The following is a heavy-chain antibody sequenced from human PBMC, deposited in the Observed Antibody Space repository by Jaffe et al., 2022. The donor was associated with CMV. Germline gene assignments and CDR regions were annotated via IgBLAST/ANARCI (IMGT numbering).Heavy chain of an antibody. CDR3: ARGLTYYGVLGNS. J-gene: IGHJ4*02. Sequence: QVQLVESGGGLVKPGGSLRLACAASGFTFSDYYMGWIRQFPGRGLEWISYITKDSTVTKYADSVQGRFTVSRDDAKNSLFLHMTGLRAEDTAVYFCARGLTYYGVLGNSWGQGTLVTVSS. V-gene: IGHV3-11*06. CDR1: GFTFSDYY. CDR2: ITKDSTVT. D-gene: IGHD3-10*01.